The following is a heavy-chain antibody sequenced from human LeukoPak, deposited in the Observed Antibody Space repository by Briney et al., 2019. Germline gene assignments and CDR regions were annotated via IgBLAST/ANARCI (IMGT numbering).Heavy chain of an antibody. V-gene: IGHV3-30*02. CDR3: AKDPVGFCTSTTCRYLDY. J-gene: IGHJ4*02. Sequence: GGSPRLSCAASGFTFSSYGMHWVRQAPGKGLEWVAFIRYDGSNKYYADSVKGRFTISRDNSKNTLYLQMNNLRTEDTAVYYCAKDPVGFCTSTTCRYLDYWGQGTLVTVSS. CDR2: IRYDGSNK. CDR1: GFTFSSYG. D-gene: IGHD2-2*01.